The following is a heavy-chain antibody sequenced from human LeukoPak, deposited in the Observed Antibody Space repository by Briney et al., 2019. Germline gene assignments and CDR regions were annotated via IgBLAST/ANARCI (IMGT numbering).Heavy chain of an antibody. CDR3: ARELGATDY. Sequence: GGSLRLSCAVSGFTVSSNYMTWVRQAPGKGLEWVSVIYSGGTAYYADSVKGRFIISRDNSKNTLYLQMNSLRGEDTAVYYCARELGATDYWGQGTLVTVSS. CDR2: IYSGGTA. J-gene: IGHJ4*02. CDR1: GFTVSSNY. D-gene: IGHD1-26*01. V-gene: IGHV3-53*01.